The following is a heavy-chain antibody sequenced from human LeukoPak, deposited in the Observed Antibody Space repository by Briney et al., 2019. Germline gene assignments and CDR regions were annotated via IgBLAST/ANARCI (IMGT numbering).Heavy chain of an antibody. J-gene: IGHJ4*02. CDR1: GYTFTVYY. CDR3: ARDRTRTGYSSGWYHDY. Sequence: ASVKVSFKASGYTFTVYYMHWVRQAPGQGLEWMGWINPNSGGTNYAQKFQGRVTMTRDTSISTAYMELGRLRSDDTAVYYCARDRTRTGYSSGWYHDYWGQGTLVTVSS. D-gene: IGHD6-19*01. V-gene: IGHV1-2*02. CDR2: INPNSGGT.